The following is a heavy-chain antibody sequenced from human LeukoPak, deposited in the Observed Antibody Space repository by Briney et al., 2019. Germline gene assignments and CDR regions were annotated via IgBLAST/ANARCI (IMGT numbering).Heavy chain of an antibody. D-gene: IGHD6-19*01. J-gene: IGHJ1*01. CDR1: GFTFSSYA. CDR3: AGTGAKWLVEYFQH. Sequence: PGGSLRLSCAASGFTFSSYAMSWVRQAPGKGLEWVSAISGSGGSTYYADSVKGRFTISRDNSKNTLYLQMNSLRAEDTAVYYCAGTGAKWLVEYFQHWGQGTLVTVSS. V-gene: IGHV3-23*01. CDR2: ISGSGGST.